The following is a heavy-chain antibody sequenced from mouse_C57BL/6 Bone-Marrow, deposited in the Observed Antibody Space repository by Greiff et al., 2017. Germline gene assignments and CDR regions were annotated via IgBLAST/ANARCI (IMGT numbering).Heavy chain of an antibody. CDR1: GYTFTSYW. D-gene: IGHD1-1*01. CDR2: IYPGSGST. CDR3: ARRDYGSSYEAWFAY. J-gene: IGHJ3*01. V-gene: IGHV1-55*01. Sequence: QVQLQQPGAELVKPGASVKMSCKASGYTFTSYWITWVKQRPGQGLEWIGDIYPGSGSTNYNEKFKSKATLTVDTSSSTAYMQLSSLTSEDSAVYYWARRDYGSSYEAWFAYWGQGTLVTVSA.